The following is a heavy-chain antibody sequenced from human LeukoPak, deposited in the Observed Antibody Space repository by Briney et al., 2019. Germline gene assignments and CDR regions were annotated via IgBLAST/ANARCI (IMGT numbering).Heavy chain of an antibody. CDR2: IYTSGST. J-gene: IGHJ4*02. CDR1: GGSISSSSYY. Sequence: SETLSLTCTVSGGSISSSSYYWSWIRQPAGKGLEWIGRIYTSGSTNYNPSLKSRVTISVDTSKNQFSLKLSSVTAADTAVYYCARAPAAAGRFDYWGQGALVTVSS. V-gene: IGHV4-61*02. CDR3: ARAPAAAGRFDY. D-gene: IGHD6-13*01.